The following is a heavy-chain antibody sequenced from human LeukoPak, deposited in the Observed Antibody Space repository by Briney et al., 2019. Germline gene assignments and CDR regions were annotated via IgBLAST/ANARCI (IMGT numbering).Heavy chain of an antibody. CDR2: IHSSGST. Sequence: SETLSLTCSASGGSISGNYWTWLRQPPGKGLEWVGYIHSSGSTSYNPSLKSRLSISVDTSKNQFSLKLSSVTAADTAVYYCARDPIAAGWFDPWGQGTLVTVSS. J-gene: IGHJ5*02. CDR3: ARDPIAAGWFDP. CDR1: GGSISGNY. D-gene: IGHD6-13*01. V-gene: IGHV4-59*01.